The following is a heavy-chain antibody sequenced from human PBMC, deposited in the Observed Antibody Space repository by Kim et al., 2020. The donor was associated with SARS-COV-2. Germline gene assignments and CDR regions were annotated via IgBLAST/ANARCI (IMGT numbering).Heavy chain of an antibody. J-gene: IGHJ4*02. Sequence: GGSLRLSCAASGFTFNTYAMSWVRQAPGEGLEWVSAISGSGSSTYYADSVKGRFTISRDNSKNTLYLQMNSLRAEDTAEYYCAKVGDSGGSYYYFDYWGQGTLVTVSS. CDR2: ISGSGSST. D-gene: IGHD3-22*01. V-gene: IGHV3-23*01. CDR3: AKVGDSGGSYYYFDY. CDR1: GFTFNTYA.